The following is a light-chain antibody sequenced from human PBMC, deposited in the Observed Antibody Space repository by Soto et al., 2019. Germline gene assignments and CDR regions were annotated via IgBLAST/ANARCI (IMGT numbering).Light chain of an antibody. CDR1: QTIDNT. V-gene: IGKV3-15*01. Sequence: EIVMTQTPATLSLSPGERATLSCRASQTIDNTLAWYQRKPGQAPRLLIYDASTRATGVPARFSGSGSGTGFALTISCFHSGHFAVYSCQHYIYRPYTFGQATKV. CDR2: DAS. CDR3: QHYIYRPYT. J-gene: IGKJ2*01.